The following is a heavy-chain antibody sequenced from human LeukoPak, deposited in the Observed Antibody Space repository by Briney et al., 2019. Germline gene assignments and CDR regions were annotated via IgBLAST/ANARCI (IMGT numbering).Heavy chain of an antibody. CDR3: ARDRKSSGYSGYDRDY. CDR1: GFTSSSYS. Sequence: PGGSLRLSCAASGFTSSSYSMNWVRQAPGKGLEWVSSISSSSSYIYYADSVKGRFTISRDNAKNSLYLQMNSLRAEDTAVYYCARDRKSSGYSGYDRDYWGQGTLVTVSS. CDR2: ISSSSSYI. V-gene: IGHV3-21*01. J-gene: IGHJ4*02. D-gene: IGHD5-12*01.